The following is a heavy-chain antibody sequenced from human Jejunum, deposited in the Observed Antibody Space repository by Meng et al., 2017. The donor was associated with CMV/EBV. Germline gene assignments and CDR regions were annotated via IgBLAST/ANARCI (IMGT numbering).Heavy chain of an antibody. Sequence: SGFSFSTYWMTWVRQAPGKGLEWLANIKEDGGQKNYVDSLKGRFTISRDNAKNSLYLQMNSLRAEDTAVYYCARETSGYSYGLDYWGQGTLVTVSS. J-gene: IGHJ4*02. CDR2: IKEDGGQK. D-gene: IGHD5-18*01. V-gene: IGHV3-7*01. CDR3: ARETSGYSYGLDY. CDR1: GFSFSTYW.